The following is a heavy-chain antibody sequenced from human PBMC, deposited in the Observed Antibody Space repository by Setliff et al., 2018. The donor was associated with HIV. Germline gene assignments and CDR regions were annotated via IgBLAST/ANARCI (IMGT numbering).Heavy chain of an antibody. CDR1: GASSSTRGYY. V-gene: IGHV4-39*07. Sequence: TSETLSLTCAVSGASSSTRGYYWGWIRQPPGKGLEWIGSIYYSGNTYYNPSLKSRVTISLDTSKNQFSLRLSSVTAADTAVYYCARDMPDTSFWGFESRHDAFDIWGRGTMVTVSS. D-gene: IGHD7-27*01. J-gene: IGHJ3*02. CDR2: IYYSGNT. CDR3: ARDMPDTSFWGFESRHDAFDI.